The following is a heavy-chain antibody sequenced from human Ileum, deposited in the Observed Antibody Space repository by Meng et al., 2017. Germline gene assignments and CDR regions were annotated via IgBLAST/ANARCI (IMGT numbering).Heavy chain of an antibody. CDR1: GYTFTNYA. D-gene: IGHD6-6*01. Sequence: QVQLVQSGAEVKKPGASVEVSCKASGYTFTNYAVHWVRQAPGQRLEWMGWINAGNGNTKFSQKFQGRVTITRDTSASTVYMELSSLTSGDRAVYYCGRGRASFYFDFLGQGTLVTVSS. CDR3: GRGRASFYFDF. V-gene: IGHV1-3*01. J-gene: IGHJ4*01. CDR2: INAGNGNT.